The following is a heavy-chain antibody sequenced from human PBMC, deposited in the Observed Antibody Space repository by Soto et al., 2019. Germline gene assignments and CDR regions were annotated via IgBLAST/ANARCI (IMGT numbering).Heavy chain of an antibody. CDR1: GFTFSSYS. Sequence: EVQLVESGGGLVQPGGSLRLSCAASGFTFSSYSMNWVRQAPGKGLEWVSYISSSSSTIYYADSVKGRFTISRDNAKNSLYLQMNSLRDEDTAVYYCARAKPNCSSTSCYLATFYYYGMDVWGQGTTVTVSS. V-gene: IGHV3-48*02. CDR3: ARAKPNCSSTSCYLATFYYYGMDV. J-gene: IGHJ6*02. D-gene: IGHD2-2*01. CDR2: ISSSSSTI.